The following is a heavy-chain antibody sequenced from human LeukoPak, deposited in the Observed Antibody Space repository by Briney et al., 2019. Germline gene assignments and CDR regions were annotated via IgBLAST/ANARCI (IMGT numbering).Heavy chain of an antibody. D-gene: IGHD3-22*01. J-gene: IGHJ4*02. Sequence: PGGSLRLSCAASGFTFSSYWMSWVRQAPGKGLEWVANIKQDGSEKYYVDSVKGRFTISRDNAKNSLYLQMSSLRAEDTAVYYCARAWGLYYYDSSGPYYFDYWGQGTLVTVSS. V-gene: IGHV3-7*01. CDR1: GFTFSSYW. CDR2: IKQDGSEK. CDR3: ARAWGLYYYDSSGPYYFDY.